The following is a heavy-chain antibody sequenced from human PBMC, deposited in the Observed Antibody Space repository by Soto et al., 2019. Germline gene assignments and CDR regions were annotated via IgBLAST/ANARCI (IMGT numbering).Heavy chain of an antibody. CDR1: GFTFSSYA. CDR3: AKDLGSVGYCSGGSCSYAFDI. CDR2: ISYDGSNK. V-gene: IGHV3-30*18. J-gene: IGHJ3*02. Sequence: GGSLRLSCAASGFTFSSYAMSWVRQAPGKGLEWVAVISYDGSNKYYADSVKGRFTISRDNSKNTLYLQMNSLRAEDTAVYYCAKDLGSVGYCSGGSCSYAFDIWGQGTMVTVSS. D-gene: IGHD2-15*01.